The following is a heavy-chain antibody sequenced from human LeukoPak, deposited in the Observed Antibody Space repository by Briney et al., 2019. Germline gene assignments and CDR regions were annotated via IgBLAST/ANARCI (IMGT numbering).Heavy chain of an antibody. CDR1: GGSISSYY. V-gene: IGHV4-59*01. J-gene: IGHJ5*02. CDR3: ARWEWEQQLGFDP. CDR2: IYYSGST. Sequence: SETLSLTCTVSGGSISSYYWSWIWQPPGKGLEWIGYIYYSGSTNYNPSLKSRVTISVDTSKNQFSLKLSSVTAADTAVYYCARWEWEQQLGFDPWGQGTLVTVSS. D-gene: IGHD6-13*01.